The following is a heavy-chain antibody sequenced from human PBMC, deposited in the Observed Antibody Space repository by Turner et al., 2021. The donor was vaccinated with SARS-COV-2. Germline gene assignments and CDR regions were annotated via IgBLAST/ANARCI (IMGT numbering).Heavy chain of an antibody. Sequence: QVQLQQSGPGLVKPSQTLSLTCTVPGASMRRGDDYWTWVRQHPGKGLQWIGYIYNSGSTYYNPSLKSRLTLSADPSKNQFSLNLKSLTAADTAVYYCARVRGTCGDGGGCYSGGMDVWGQGTTVIVSS. CDR1: GASMRRGDDY. D-gene: IGHD2-15*01. V-gene: IGHV4-31*03. CDR3: ARVRGTCGDGGGCYSGGMDV. J-gene: IGHJ6*02. CDR2: IYNSGST.